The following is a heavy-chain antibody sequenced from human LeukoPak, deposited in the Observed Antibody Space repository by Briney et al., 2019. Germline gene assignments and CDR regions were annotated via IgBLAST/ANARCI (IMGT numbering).Heavy chain of an antibody. D-gene: IGHD1-26*01. CDR2: INPNSGGT. J-gene: IGHJ4*02. Sequence: ASVKVSCKASGYTFTGYYMHWVRQAPGQGLEWMGWINPNSGGTNYAQKFQGWVTMTRDTSISTAYMELSRLRSDDTAVYYCARGSRVGATGPYDYWGQGTLVTVSS. V-gene: IGHV1-2*04. CDR1: GYTFTGYY. CDR3: ARGSRVGATGPYDY.